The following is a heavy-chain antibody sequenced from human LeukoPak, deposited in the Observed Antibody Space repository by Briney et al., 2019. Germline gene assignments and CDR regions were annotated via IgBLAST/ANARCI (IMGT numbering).Heavy chain of an antibody. Sequence: GAPVKVSCRTSGYTFTTYYVHWVRQAPGQGLEWMGVINPSGGSASYAQNFQGRVAMTRDTSTSTVDMELSSLISDDTAIYYCARAIERGRRFDYWGQGTLVTVSS. CDR1: GYTFTTYY. CDR2: INPSGGSA. CDR3: ARAIERGRRFDY. J-gene: IGHJ4*02. D-gene: IGHD5-24*01. V-gene: IGHV1-46*01.